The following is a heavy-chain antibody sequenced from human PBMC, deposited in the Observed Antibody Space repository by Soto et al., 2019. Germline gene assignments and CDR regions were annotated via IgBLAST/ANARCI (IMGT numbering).Heavy chain of an antibody. J-gene: IGHJ6*02. CDR2: ISGSGGKT. Sequence: GGSLRLSCAASGFSFGSYALSWVRQAPGKGLEWVSTISGSGGKTFYADSVKGRFTISRDNSKNTRYLQMNSLRAEDTAVYYCANVGTPGIAAVDAYYYGMDVWGQGTTVTVSS. CDR1: GFSFGSYA. V-gene: IGHV3-23*01. D-gene: IGHD6-13*01. CDR3: ANVGTPGIAAVDAYYYGMDV.